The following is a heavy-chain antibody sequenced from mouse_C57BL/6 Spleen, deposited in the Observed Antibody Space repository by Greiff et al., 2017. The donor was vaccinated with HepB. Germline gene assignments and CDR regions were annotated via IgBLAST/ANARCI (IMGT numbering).Heavy chain of an antibody. CDR1: GYSITSGYY. D-gene: IGHD2-1*01. J-gene: IGHJ3*01. Sequence: EVKLQESGPGLVKPSQSLSLTCSVTGYSITSGYYWNWIRQFPGNKLEWMGYISYDGSNNYNPSLKNRISITRDTSKNQFFLKLNSVTTEDTATYYCAREKDGNYLAYWGQGTLVTVSA. CDR2: ISYDGSN. V-gene: IGHV3-6*01. CDR3: AREKDGNYLAY.